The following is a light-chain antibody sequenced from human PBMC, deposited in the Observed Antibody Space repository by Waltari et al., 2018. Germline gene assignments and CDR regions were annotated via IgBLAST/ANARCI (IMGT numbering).Light chain of an antibody. CDR1: QSISNY. CDR3: QQYNTYSS. Sequence: DIQMTQSPSTLSASVGDTITNTCRASQSISNYLAWYQQKPGKAHKLLIYKASSSGSGVPSRFSGSGSGTEFTLTISSLQPDDFATYYCQQYNTYSSFGQGTKLEIK. J-gene: IGKJ2*03. V-gene: IGKV1-5*03. CDR2: KAS.